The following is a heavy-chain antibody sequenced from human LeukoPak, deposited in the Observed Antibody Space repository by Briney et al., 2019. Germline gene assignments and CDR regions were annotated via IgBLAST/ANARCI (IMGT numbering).Heavy chain of an antibody. V-gene: IGHV1-8*03. CDR3: ARDRDWMGGTDFAVCDI. CDR2: MNPNSGNT. J-gene: IGHJ3*02. D-gene: IGHD1-26*01. Sequence: ASVEVSCKASGYTFTSYDINWVRQAPAQGLELMGWMNPNSGNTGYAQKFQGRVTITRNTSISTAYMALSSLRSEDTAVYSCARDRDWMGGTDFAVCDIWGQGTMVTVSS. CDR1: GYTFTSYD.